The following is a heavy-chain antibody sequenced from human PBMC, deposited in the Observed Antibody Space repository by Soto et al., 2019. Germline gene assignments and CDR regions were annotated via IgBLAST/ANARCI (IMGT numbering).Heavy chain of an antibody. V-gene: IGHV4-30-4*01. J-gene: IGHJ6*02. CDR1: GGSISSGDYY. D-gene: IGHD2-15*01. CDR3: ASPTVVAATPYYYYGMDV. CDR2: IYYSGST. Sequence: SETLSLTCTVSGGSISSGDYYWSWIRQPPGKGLEWIGYIYYSGSTYYNPSLKSRVTISVDTSKNQFSLKLSSVTAADTAVYYCASPTVVAATPYYYYGMDVWGQGTTVTVSS.